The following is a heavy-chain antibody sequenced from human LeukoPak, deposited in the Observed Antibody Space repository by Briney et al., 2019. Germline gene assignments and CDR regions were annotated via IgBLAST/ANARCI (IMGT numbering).Heavy chain of an antibody. J-gene: IGHJ4*02. CDR3: ARHGGDYSSSWYPFDY. CDR1: GGSISSYY. D-gene: IGHD6-13*01. CDR2: IYYSGST. V-gene: IGHV4-59*08. Sequence: SETLSLTCTVSGGSISSYYWSWIRQPPGKGLEWIGYIYYSGSTNYNPSLKSRLTISVDTSKNGFSLKLSSVTAADTAVYYCARHGGDYSSSWYPFDYWGPGTLVTVSS.